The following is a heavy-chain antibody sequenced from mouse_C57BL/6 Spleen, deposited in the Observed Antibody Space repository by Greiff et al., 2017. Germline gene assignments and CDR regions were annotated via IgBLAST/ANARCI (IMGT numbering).Heavy chain of an antibody. CDR2: INPSTGGT. Sequence: VQLKESGPELVKPGASVKISCKASGYSLTGYYMNWVKQSPEKSLEWIGEINPSTGGTTYNQKFKTKATLTVDKSSSTAYMQLKSLTSEDSAVYYCARRSDFDYWGQGTTLTVSS. CDR3: ARRSDFDY. J-gene: IGHJ2*01. CDR1: GYSLTGYY. V-gene: IGHV1-42*01.